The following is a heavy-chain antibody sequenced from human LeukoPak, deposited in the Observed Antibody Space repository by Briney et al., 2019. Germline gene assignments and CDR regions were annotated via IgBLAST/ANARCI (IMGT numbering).Heavy chain of an antibody. V-gene: IGHV5-51*01. Sequence: KPGASLQISCKGSGYSFTSYWIGWVRQLPGKGLEWMGIIYPGDSDTRYSPSFQGQVTISADKSISTAYLQWSSLKASDTAMYYCAREDTAMSEDAFDIWGQGTMVTVSS. CDR3: AREDTAMSEDAFDI. CDR2: IYPGDSDT. J-gene: IGHJ3*02. CDR1: GYSFTSYW. D-gene: IGHD5-18*01.